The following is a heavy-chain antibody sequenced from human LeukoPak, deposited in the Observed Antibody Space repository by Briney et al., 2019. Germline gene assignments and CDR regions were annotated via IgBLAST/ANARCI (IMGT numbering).Heavy chain of an antibody. J-gene: IGHJ4*02. CDR1: GFTFSSSA. CDR3: AKDRKDYGPSTFDY. V-gene: IGHV3-23*01. CDR2: ISGSGGST. D-gene: IGHD4-17*01. Sequence: GGPLRLSCAASGFTFSSSAMSWVRQAPGKGLEWVSAISGSGGSTYYADSVKGRFTISRDNSKNTLYLQMNSLRAEDTAVYYCAKDRKDYGPSTFDYWGQGTLVTVSS.